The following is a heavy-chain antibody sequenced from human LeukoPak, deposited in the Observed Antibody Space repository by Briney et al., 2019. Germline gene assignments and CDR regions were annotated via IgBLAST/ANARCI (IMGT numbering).Heavy chain of an antibody. CDR1: GGTFTSYY. CDR3: AGAYCGGDCYSPDYYGMDV. D-gene: IGHD2-21*02. J-gene: IGHJ6*02. V-gene: IGHV1-46*01. CDR2: INPSGGST. Sequence: ASVKVSCKASGGTFTSYYMHWVRQAPGQGLEWMGIINPSGGSTSYAQKFQGRVTMTRDTSTSTVYMELSSLRSEDTAVYYCAGAYCGGDCYSPDYYGMDVWGQGTTVTVSS.